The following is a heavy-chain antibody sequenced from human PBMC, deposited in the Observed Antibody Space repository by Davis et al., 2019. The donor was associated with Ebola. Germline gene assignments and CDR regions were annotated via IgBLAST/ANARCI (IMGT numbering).Heavy chain of an antibody. V-gene: IGHV1-18*01. Sequence: AASVTVSCKASGYTFTSYGISWVRQAPGQGLEWMGWISAYNGNTNYAQKLQGRLTMTTDTSTSTAYMELRSLRSDDTAVYYCARDGHQWELLYSNDAFDIWGQGTMVTVSS. D-gene: IGHD1-26*01. CDR3: ARDGHQWELLYSNDAFDI. CDR2: ISAYNGNT. J-gene: IGHJ3*02. CDR1: GYTFTSYG.